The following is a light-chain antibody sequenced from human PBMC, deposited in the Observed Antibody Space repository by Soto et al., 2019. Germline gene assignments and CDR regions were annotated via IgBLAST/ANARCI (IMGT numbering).Light chain of an antibody. Sequence: EIVLTRAPATMSLSPGERATLSCRASQSVSTYLAWYQQKPGQAPRLLMHDASNRATGIPVTFSGSGAGTDFTLTISSLEPEDSAVYYCQQSSNWPSITCGQGTRLEIK. CDR2: DAS. CDR3: QQSSNWPSIT. V-gene: IGKV3-11*01. CDR1: QSVSTY. J-gene: IGKJ5*01.